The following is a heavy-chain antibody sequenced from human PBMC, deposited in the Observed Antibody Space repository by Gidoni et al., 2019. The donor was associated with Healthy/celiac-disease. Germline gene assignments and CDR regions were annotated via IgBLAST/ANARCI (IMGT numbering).Heavy chain of an antibody. CDR3: AREEVVVVTARNYYYYGMDV. J-gene: IGHJ6*02. CDR2: IWYDGSNK. CDR1: GFTFSSYG. Sequence: QVQLVESGGGVFQPGRSLSISCAASGFTFSSYGMPWVRQAPGKGLEWVAVIWYDGSNKYYADSVKGRFTISRDNSKNTLYLQMNSLRAEDTAVYYCAREEVVVVTARNYYYYGMDVWGQGTTVTVSS. V-gene: IGHV3-33*01. D-gene: IGHD2-21*02.